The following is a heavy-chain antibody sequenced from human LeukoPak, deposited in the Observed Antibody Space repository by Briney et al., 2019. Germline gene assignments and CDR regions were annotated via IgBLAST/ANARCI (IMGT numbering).Heavy chain of an antibody. CDR1: GFTFSSYW. CDR3: ARLRGDYYFDC. V-gene: IGHV3-7*05. Sequence: GGSLRLSCGASGFTFSSYWMSWVRQAPGKGLEWVANVNQGGREKSYVDSVKGRLTISRDNAKKSLYLQMNSLRAEDTAVYYCARLRGDYYFDCWGQGTLVTVSS. CDR2: VNQGGREK. D-gene: IGHD3-16*01. J-gene: IGHJ4*02.